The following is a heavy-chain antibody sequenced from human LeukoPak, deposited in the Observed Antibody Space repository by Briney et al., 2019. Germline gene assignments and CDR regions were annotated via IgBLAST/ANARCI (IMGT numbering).Heavy chain of an antibody. CDR3: ARDLTGDFYTFFDY. Sequence: GASVKVSCKPTGYTFNGYHLQWVRQAPGQGLEWMAWIQSDSGDTNYEQKFQGRVTVTRDKFTRTSYIEVDRLSSDDTAVYYCARDLTGDFYTFFDYWGQGTLVTVSS. D-gene: IGHD7-27*01. CDR1: GYTFNGYH. J-gene: IGHJ4*02. V-gene: IGHV1-2*02. CDR2: IQSDSGDT.